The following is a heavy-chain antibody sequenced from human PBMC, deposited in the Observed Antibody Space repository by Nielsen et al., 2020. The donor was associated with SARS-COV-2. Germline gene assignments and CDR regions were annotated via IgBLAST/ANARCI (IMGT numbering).Heavy chain of an antibody. D-gene: IGHD6-6*01. CDR1: GGSISGYY. CDR2: IYYSGDT. V-gene: IGHV4-59*01. Sequence: LETLSLTCSVSGGSISGYYWSWIRQPPGKGLEWIGYIYYSGDTKYNPSLKSRVTISVDMSKNQFSLRLSSVTAADTAVYYCARDRHSSSPYGMGVWGQGTTVTVSS. CDR3: ARDRHSSSPYGMGV. J-gene: IGHJ6*02.